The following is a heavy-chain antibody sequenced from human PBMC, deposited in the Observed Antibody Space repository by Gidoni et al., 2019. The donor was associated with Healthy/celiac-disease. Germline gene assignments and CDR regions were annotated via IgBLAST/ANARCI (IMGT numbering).Heavy chain of an antibody. Sequence: QVQLQESGPGLVKPSQTLSLPCPSSGGSISSGSYYWSWIRQPAGKGLEWIGRIYTSGSTNYNPSLKSRVTISVDTSKNQFSLKLSSVTAADTAVYYCARDVGDSSGYYAGWFDPWGQGTLVTVSS. J-gene: IGHJ5*02. CDR3: ARDVGDSSGYYAGWFDP. V-gene: IGHV4-61*02. CDR2: IYTSGST. D-gene: IGHD3-22*01. CDR1: GGSISSGSYY.